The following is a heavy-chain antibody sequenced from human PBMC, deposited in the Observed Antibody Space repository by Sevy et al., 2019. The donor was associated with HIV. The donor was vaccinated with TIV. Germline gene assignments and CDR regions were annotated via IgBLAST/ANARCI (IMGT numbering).Heavy chain of an antibody. CDR2: IYSGGST. D-gene: IGHD6-19*01. Sequence: GGSLRLSCAASGFTVSSNYMSWVRQAPGKGLEWVSVIYSGGSTYYADSVKGRFTISRDNSKNTLYLQMNSLRAEDTAVYYCARGRYSSGWLYYYYYYGMDVWGQGTTVTVSS. J-gene: IGHJ6*02. CDR3: ARGRYSSGWLYYYYYYGMDV. CDR1: GFTVSSNY. V-gene: IGHV3-66*01.